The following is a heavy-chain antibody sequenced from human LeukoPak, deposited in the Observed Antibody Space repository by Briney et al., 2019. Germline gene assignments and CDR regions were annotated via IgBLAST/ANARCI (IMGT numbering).Heavy chain of an antibody. V-gene: IGHV4-34*01. J-gene: IGHJ4*02. CDR2: INHSGST. D-gene: IGHD3-16*01. CDR1: GGSFSGYY. Sequence: TSETLSLTCAVYGGSFSGYYWSWIRQPPGKALEWIGEINHSGSTNYNPSLKSRVTISVDTSKNQFSLKLSSVTAADTAVYYCARTPRWGRYVDYWGQGTLVTVSS. CDR3: ARTPRWGRYVDY.